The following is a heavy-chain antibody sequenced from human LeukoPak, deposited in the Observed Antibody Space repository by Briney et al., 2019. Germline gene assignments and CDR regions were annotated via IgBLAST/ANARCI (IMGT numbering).Heavy chain of an antibody. Sequence: GGSLRLSCAASGFTFSSYEMNWVRQAPGKGLEWVSGISGSGGSTFYADSVKGRFTISRDNSKNTLYLQMNSLRAEDTAVYYCAKDRAYYSDSSGYYLVRAYDYWGQGTLVTVSS. D-gene: IGHD3-22*01. CDR3: AKDRAYYSDSSGYYLVRAYDY. CDR1: GFTFSSYE. J-gene: IGHJ4*02. V-gene: IGHV3-23*01. CDR2: ISGSGGST.